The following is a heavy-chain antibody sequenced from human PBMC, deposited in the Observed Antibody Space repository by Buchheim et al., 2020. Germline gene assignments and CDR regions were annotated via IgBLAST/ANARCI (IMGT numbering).Heavy chain of an antibody. D-gene: IGHD3-22*01. J-gene: IGHJ3*02. CDR1: GFTFSSYG. V-gene: IGHV3-30*18. CDR3: AKDYYDSSSAFDI. Sequence: QVQLVESGGGVVQPGRSLRLSCAASGFTFSSYGMHWVRQAPGKGLEWVAVISYDGSNKYYADSVKGRFTISRDNSKNTLYLQMNSLGAEDTAVYYCAKDYYDSSSAFDIWGQGT. CDR2: ISYDGSNK.